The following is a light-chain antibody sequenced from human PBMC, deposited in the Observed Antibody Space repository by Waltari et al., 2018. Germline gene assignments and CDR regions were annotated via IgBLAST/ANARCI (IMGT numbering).Light chain of an antibody. CDR1: QIINNY. J-gene: IGKJ1*01. CDR2: DAS. V-gene: IGKV1-39*01. Sequence: DIQMTQPPSPLSASVGDRVNITCRTSQIINNYLNWFQQKPGKAPELLIFDASSVQGGVPSRFSGSGSGTDFTLTISSLQPEDFATYYCQQSYTSPRTFGQGTKV. CDR3: QQSYTSPRT.